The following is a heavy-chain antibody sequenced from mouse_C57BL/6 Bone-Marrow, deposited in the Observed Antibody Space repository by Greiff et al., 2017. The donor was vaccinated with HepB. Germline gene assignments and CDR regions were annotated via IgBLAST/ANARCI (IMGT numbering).Heavy chain of an antibody. CDR2: INPGRGGT. CDR3: ARHYGSSYYFDY. J-gene: IGHJ2*01. D-gene: IGHD1-1*01. Sequence: VQLQESGAELVRPGTSVKVSCKASGYAFTNYLIEWVKQRPGQGLEWIGVINPGRGGTNYNEKFKGKATLTADKSSSTAYMQLSSLTSEDSAVYFCARHYGSSYYFDYWGQGTTLTVSS. V-gene: IGHV1-54*01. CDR1: GYAFTNYL.